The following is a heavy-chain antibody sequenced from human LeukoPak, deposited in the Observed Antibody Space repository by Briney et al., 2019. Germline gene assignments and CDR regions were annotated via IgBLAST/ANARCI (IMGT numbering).Heavy chain of an antibody. CDR2: IIPIFNTI. J-gene: IGHJ6*02. CDR1: GGTLSTYS. D-gene: IGHD4-23*01. Sequence: SVKVSCKASGGTLSTYSISWVRQAPGQGLEWMGGIIPIFNTINYAQRFQGRVTLTADESTNTAYMELSSMRSEHTAVYYCARGLSRWSTPTSSYYYRMDVWGQGTTVAVSS. V-gene: IGHV1-69*13. CDR3: ARGLSRWSTPTSSYYYRMDV.